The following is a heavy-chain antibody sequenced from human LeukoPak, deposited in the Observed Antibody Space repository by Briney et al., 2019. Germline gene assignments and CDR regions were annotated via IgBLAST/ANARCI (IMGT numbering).Heavy chain of an antibody. CDR2: VSTYNGNT. J-gene: IGHJ4*02. CDR3: ARDRCSGGNCAFDS. Sequence: ASVKVSCKTSGYSFTTYSINWVRQAPGQGLEWMGGVSTYNGNTKSAQKFQGRVTMTTDTSTSTVYMELASLSSDDTASYYCARDRCSGGNCAFDSWGQGTLVTVSS. D-gene: IGHD2-15*01. CDR1: GYSFTTYS. V-gene: IGHV1-18*01.